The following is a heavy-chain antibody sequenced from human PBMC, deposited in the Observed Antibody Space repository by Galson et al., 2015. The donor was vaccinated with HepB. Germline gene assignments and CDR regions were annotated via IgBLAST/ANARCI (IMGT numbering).Heavy chain of an antibody. Sequence: SLRLSCAGSGFSFSHYGMHWVRQAPGKGLEWVALISYNGGDVDYTDSAKGRFTISRDNSNSTLHLHMNSLTLEDTAVYYCAKDLGGGYSPDYWGQGTLVSVSS. CDR1: GFSFSHYG. D-gene: IGHD3-22*01. CDR2: ISYNGGDV. CDR3: AKDLGGGYSPDY. V-gene: IGHV3-30*18. J-gene: IGHJ4*02.